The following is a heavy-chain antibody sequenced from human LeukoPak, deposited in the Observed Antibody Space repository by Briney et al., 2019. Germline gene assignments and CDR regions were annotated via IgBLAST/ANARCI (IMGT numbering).Heavy chain of an antibody. J-gene: IGHJ6*03. V-gene: IGHV5-51*01. CDR3: ARHTSVTRSYYYYYVDV. D-gene: IGHD4-11*01. CDR1: GYGFSSYW. CDR2: VNPGDSET. Sequence: GESLKISCKGSGYGFSSYWIGWVRQMPGKGLEWMGIVNPGDSETRYSPSFQGQVTISADKSISTAYLQWSSLKASDTAMYYCARHTSVTRSYYYYYVDVWGTGTTVTVSS.